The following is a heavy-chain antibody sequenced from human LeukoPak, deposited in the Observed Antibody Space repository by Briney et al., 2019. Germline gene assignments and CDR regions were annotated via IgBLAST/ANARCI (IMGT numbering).Heavy chain of an antibody. J-gene: IGHJ5*02. CDR3: AREEDTAMVTDWFDP. V-gene: IGHV1-2*06. Sequence: ASVKVSCKASGYTFTGSYMNWVRQAPGQGLEWMGRINPNSGGTNYAQKFQGRVTMTRDTSIITVYMELTRLRSDDTAVYYCAREEDTAMVTDWFDPWGQGTLVTVSS. D-gene: IGHD5-18*01. CDR1: GYTFTGSY. CDR2: INPNSGGT.